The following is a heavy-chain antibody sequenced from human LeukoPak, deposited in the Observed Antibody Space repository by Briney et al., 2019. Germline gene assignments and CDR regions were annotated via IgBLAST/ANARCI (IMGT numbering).Heavy chain of an antibody. CDR1: GGSISSYS. V-gene: IGHV4-59*01. D-gene: IGHD6-13*01. CDR3: ARGRPAAGQDFFDY. Sequence: SETLSLTCSVSGGSISSYSWGWIRQPPRKGLECIGYVHYSGITNYNPSLRSRVTISIDTPKNQFSLKVTSVTAADTAVYYCARGRPAAGQDFFDYWGQGTLVTVSS. CDR2: VHYSGIT. J-gene: IGHJ4*02.